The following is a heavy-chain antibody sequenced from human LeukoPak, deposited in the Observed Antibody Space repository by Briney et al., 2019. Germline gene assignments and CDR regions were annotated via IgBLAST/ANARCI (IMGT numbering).Heavy chain of an antibody. Sequence: GGSLRLSCAVSGFTFSSYGMHWVRQAPGKGLEWVAVIWYDGSNKYYADSVKGRFTISRDNSKNTLYLQMNSLRAEDTAVYYCAREDWNDEISGGYFDYWGQGTLVTVSS. V-gene: IGHV3-33*01. CDR3: AREDWNDEISGGYFDY. CDR1: GFTFSSYG. CDR2: IWYDGSNK. D-gene: IGHD1-1*01. J-gene: IGHJ4*02.